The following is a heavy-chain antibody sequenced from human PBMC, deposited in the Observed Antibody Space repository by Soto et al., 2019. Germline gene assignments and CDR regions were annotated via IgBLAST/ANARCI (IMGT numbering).Heavy chain of an antibody. J-gene: IGHJ5*02. D-gene: IGHD2-2*01. V-gene: IGHV3-23*01. CDR1: GVSVTSYA. CDR3: ARYRYCSATSCEQFVA. CDR2: LSGSGIGK. Sequence: SLRLSCAASGVSVTSYAMSWLRQAPGKGLERVSVLSGSGIGKEYADSVKGRFTISRDNSRNTLYLQMTGLRVEDTAVYYCARYRYCSATSCEQFVASGQGPPVTGSS.